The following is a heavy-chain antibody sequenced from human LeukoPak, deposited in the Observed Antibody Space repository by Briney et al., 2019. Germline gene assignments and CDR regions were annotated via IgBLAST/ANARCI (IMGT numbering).Heavy chain of an antibody. D-gene: IGHD3-10*01. CDR3: AANSADYNTLGSSYKV. V-gene: IGHV4-39*01. J-gene: IGHJ4*02. Sequence: PSETLSLTCTVSGGSISNYYWGWIRQAPGKGLEWIGSISYSGTTYYNPSLKSRVTISVDTSKNQFSLKLNSVTAADTAVFYCAANSADYNTLGSSYKVWGQGTLVTVSS. CDR1: GGSISNYY. CDR2: ISYSGTT.